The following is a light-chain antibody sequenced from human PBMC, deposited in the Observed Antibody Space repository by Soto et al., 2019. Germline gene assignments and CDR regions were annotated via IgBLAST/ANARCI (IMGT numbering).Light chain of an antibody. CDR2: GAS. Sequence: EIVLTQSPGTLSLSPGERATLSCRASQSVSSSYLAWYQQKPGQAPRLRIYGASSRATGIPDRFSGSGSGTDFTLTISRLEPEDFAVYYCQQKTFGQGTKVEIK. CDR1: QSVSSSY. CDR3: QQKT. V-gene: IGKV3-20*01. J-gene: IGKJ1*01.